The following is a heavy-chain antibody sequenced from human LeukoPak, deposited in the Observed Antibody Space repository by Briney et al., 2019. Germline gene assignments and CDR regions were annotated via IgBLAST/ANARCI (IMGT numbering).Heavy chain of an antibody. CDR3: AKDLGYGDHVFDY. J-gene: IGHJ4*02. Sequence: GRSLRLSCAASGFTFNSYGMNWVRQAPGKGLEWVATTSYDGSNKNYADSVKGRFTISRDNSKNTLYLQMNGLRVEDTAVYYCAKDLGYGDHVFDYWGQGTLVTVSS. D-gene: IGHD4-17*01. CDR2: TSYDGSNK. V-gene: IGHV3-30*18. CDR1: GFTFNSYG.